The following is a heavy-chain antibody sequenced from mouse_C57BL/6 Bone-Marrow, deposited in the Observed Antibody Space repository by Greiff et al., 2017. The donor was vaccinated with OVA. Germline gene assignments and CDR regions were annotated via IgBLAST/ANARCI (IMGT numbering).Heavy chain of an antibody. V-gene: IGHV1-62-2*01. Sequence: QVHVKQSGAELVKPGASVKLSCKASGYTFTEYTIHWVKQRSGQGLEWIGWFYPGSGSIKYNEKFKDKATLTADKSSSTVYMELSRLTSEDSAVYFCARHEEDYYGSPGYFDVWGTGTTVTVSS. CDR1: GYTFTEYT. D-gene: IGHD1-1*02. CDR2: FYPGSGSI. J-gene: IGHJ1*03. CDR3: ARHEEDYYGSPGYFDV.